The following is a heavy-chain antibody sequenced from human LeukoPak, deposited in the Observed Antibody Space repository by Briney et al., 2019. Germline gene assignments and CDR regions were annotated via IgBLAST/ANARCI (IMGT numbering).Heavy chain of an antibody. V-gene: IGHV4-39*01. Sequence: SETLSLTCSVSGDSISNGHYYWGWIRQPPGKGLEWLATISSRGSTFYDPSLKSRVTISVDTSKNQISLNLSSVTASDTSLYYCARLNPLEHLFSFYFDSWGQGILATVSS. CDR2: ISSRGST. CDR3: ARLNPLEHLFSFYFDS. J-gene: IGHJ4*02. D-gene: IGHD3-3*01. CDR1: GDSISNGHYY.